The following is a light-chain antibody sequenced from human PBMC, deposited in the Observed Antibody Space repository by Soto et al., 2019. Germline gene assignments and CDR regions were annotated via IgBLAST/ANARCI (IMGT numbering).Light chain of an antibody. V-gene: IGLV2-14*01. Sequence: QSVLTQPASVSGSPGQSITISCTGTNSDVGSYNRVSWYQQPPGTAPKLMIYEVSNRPSGVSNRFSGSKSGNTASLTISGLQAEDEADYYCSSYTSSSTPRVFGTGTKVTVL. J-gene: IGLJ1*01. CDR3: SSYTSSSTPRV. CDR1: NSDVGSYNR. CDR2: EVS.